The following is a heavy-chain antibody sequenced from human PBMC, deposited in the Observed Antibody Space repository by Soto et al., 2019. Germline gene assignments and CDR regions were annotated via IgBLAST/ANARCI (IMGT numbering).Heavy chain of an antibody. Sequence: SETLSLTCAVYGGAFSGYYWSWVRQPPGKGLEWIGEINHSGSTNYNPSLKSRVTISVDTSKNQFSLKLSSVTAADTAVYYCARGVRITFGGVIAPNWFDPWGQGTLVTV. CDR1: GGAFSGYY. D-gene: IGHD3-16*02. CDR2: INHSGST. CDR3: ARGVRITFGGVIAPNWFDP. V-gene: IGHV4-34*01. J-gene: IGHJ5*02.